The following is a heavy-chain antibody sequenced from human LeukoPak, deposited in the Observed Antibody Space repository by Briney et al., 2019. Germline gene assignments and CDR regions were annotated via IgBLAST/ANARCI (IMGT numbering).Heavy chain of an antibody. CDR2: ILYDGSNK. CDR3: AVERSGSSPSD. J-gene: IGHJ4*02. Sequence: PGRSLRLSCAASGFTFSSYGMHWVRQAPSKGLEWVAVILYDGSNKYYADSVKGRFTISRDNSKNTLYLQMNSLRADDTALYYCAVERSGSSPSDWGQGTLVTVSS. D-gene: IGHD3-3*01. V-gene: IGHV3-33*01. CDR1: GFTFSSYG.